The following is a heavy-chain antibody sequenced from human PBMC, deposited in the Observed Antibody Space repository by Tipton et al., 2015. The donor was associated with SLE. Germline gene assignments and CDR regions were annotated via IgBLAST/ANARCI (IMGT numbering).Heavy chain of an antibody. CDR2: ISAYNGNT. D-gene: IGHD3-16*01. CDR3: ARFVWSYYYGMDV. J-gene: IGHJ6*02. Sequence: QLVQSGAEVKKPGASVNVSCKASGYTFTSYGISWVRQAPGQGLEWMGWISAYNGNTNYGQKFKGRVTMTTDTSTRTAYMELRSLRSDDTAVYYCARFVWSYYYGMDVWGQGTTVTVSS. CDR1: GYTFTSYG. V-gene: IGHV1-18*01.